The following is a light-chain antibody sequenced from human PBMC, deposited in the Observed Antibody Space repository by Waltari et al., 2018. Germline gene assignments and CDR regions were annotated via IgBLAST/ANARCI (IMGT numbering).Light chain of an antibody. CDR1: RSDVGSYNL. J-gene: IGLJ3*02. CDR3: CSYAGSNSWV. Sequence: QSALTQTASVSGSPGQSITISCTGTRSDVGSYNLFSWYHQHPGKVPKFMIYEGSERPSGVSNRFSGTKSGNTATLTISGLQAEDEADYYCCSYAGSNSWVFGGGTKLTVV. V-gene: IGLV2-23*01. CDR2: EGS.